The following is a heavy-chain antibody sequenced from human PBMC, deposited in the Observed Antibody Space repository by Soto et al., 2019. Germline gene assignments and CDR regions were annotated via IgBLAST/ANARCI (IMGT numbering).Heavy chain of an antibody. J-gene: IGHJ5*02. Sequence: QVQLVQPGAEVKKPGSSVKVSCKASGGTFSSYAISWVRQAPGQGLEWMGGIIPIFGTANYAQKFQGRVRITADESTRTAYMELSSLRSADTGVYYCAREDCSGGSCYLDPWGQGTLVTVSS. CDR2: IIPIFGTA. V-gene: IGHV1-69*01. CDR1: GGTFSSYA. D-gene: IGHD2-15*01. CDR3: AREDCSGGSCYLDP.